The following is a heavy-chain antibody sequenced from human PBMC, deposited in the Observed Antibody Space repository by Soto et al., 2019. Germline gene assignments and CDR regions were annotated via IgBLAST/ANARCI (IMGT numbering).Heavy chain of an antibody. CDR3: ARRYGWLYFDY. J-gene: IGHJ4*02. V-gene: IGHV4-39*01. CDR2: IFYSGST. D-gene: IGHD6-19*01. CDR1: CGSVSSANYY. Sequence: SETLSLTCTVSCGSVSSANYYWGWIRQPPGKGLEWIGTIFYSGSTYYNPSLKSRVTISVDTSKNQFSLRLISVTAADTALYYCARRYGWLYFDYWGQGSLVTVSS.